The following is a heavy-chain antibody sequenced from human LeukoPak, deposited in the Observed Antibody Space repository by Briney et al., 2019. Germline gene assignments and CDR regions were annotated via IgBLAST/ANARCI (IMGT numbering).Heavy chain of an antibody. CDR1: GFTFSDYY. Sequence: GGSLRLSCAASGFTFSDYYMSWIRQAPGKGLEWVAFISYDGSRKYYADSVKGRFTISRDNSKNTLYLQMNSLRGEDTAVYYCARDGPYGDLRYYFDYWGQGTLVTVSS. D-gene: IGHD4-17*01. CDR3: ARDGPYGDLRYYFDY. V-gene: IGHV3-30-3*01. J-gene: IGHJ4*02. CDR2: ISYDGSRK.